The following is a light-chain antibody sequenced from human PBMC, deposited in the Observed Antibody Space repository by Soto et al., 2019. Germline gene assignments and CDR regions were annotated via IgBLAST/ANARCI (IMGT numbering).Light chain of an antibody. CDR2: SNN. Sequence: QSVLTQPPSVSGTPGQRITLSCSGSNSNIGTNFVYWYQQLPGTAPKLLIYSNNQRPSGVPDRFFATKSGTSASLAISGLRSDDEAHYYCAAWDDTVTRPGWVFGGGTKLTVL. J-gene: IGLJ3*02. CDR1: NSNIGTNF. V-gene: IGLV1-47*02. CDR3: AAWDDTVTRPGWV.